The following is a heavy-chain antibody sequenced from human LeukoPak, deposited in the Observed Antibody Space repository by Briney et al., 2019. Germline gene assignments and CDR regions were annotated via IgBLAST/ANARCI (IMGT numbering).Heavy chain of an antibody. CDR3: AKDLRVIVVTYYMDV. D-gene: IGHD2-2*01. Sequence: GGSLRLSCAASGFTFNSYAMTWVRQAPGKGLEWVPSISGNGGSTYYTDSVKGRFTISRDSSKNTLYLQMNSLRAEDTAAYYCAKDLRVIVVTYYMDVWGKGTTVTVSS. CDR1: GFTFNSYA. J-gene: IGHJ6*03. V-gene: IGHV3-23*01. CDR2: ISGNGGST.